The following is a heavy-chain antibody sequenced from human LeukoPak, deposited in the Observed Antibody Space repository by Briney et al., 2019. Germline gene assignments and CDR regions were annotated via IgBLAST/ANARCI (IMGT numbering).Heavy chain of an antibody. CDR1: GGSISSSSYY. CDR3: ARGHSGRPHYFDY. Sequence: SETLSLTCTVSGGSISSSSYYWGWIRQPPGKGLEWIGSIYYSGSTYYNPSLKSRVTMSVDTSKNQFSLKLSSVTAADTAVYYCARGHSGRPHYFDYWGQGTLVTVSS. D-gene: IGHD3-10*01. CDR2: IYYSGST. V-gene: IGHV4-39*07. J-gene: IGHJ4*02.